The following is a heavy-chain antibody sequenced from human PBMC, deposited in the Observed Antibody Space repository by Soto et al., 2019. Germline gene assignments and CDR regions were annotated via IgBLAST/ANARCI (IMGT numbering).Heavy chain of an antibody. D-gene: IGHD6-13*01. V-gene: IGHV3-23*01. CDR3: AKAGIAAAELYYFDY. J-gene: IGHJ4*02. CDR2: ISGSGGST. Sequence: GGSLRLSCAASGFTFSSYAMSWVRQAPGKGLEWVSAISGSGGSTYYADSVKGRFTISRDNSKNTLYLQVNSLRAEDTAVYYCAKAGIAAAELYYFDYWGQGTLVTVSS. CDR1: GFTFSSYA.